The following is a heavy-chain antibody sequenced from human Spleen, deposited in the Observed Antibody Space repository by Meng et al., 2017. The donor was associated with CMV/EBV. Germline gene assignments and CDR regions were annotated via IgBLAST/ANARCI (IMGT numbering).Heavy chain of an antibody. CDR2: IADTRVT. CDR1: GGSFSGYY. J-gene: IGHJ3*02. CDR3: AREARAPYFDM. Sequence: SETLSLTCAVYGGSFSGYYWAWIRQPPGKRPEWIGSIADTRVTYYSPSLQSRLTVSVDTSKKQVSLTLTSVTAADTAVYYCAREARAPYFDMWGQGTMVTVSS. V-gene: IGHV4-38-2*02.